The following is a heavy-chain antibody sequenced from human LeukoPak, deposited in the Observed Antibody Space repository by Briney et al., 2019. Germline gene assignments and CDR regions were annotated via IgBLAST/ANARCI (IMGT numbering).Heavy chain of an antibody. J-gene: IGHJ4*02. CDR2: IWYDGSNK. Sequence: PGGSLRLSCAASGFTFSSYGMHWVRQAPGKGLEWVAVIWYDGSNKYYAASVKGRFTISRDNSKNTLYLQMNSLRAEDTAVYYCAKENYDFWSGYYSASPTDYWGQGTLVTVSS. V-gene: IGHV3-33*06. CDR1: GFTFSSYG. D-gene: IGHD3-3*01. CDR3: AKENYDFWSGYYSASPTDY.